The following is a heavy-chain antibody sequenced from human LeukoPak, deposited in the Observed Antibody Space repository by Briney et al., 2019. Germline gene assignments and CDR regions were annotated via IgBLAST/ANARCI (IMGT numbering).Heavy chain of an antibody. CDR1: GYTFTAYY. CDR3: AEAFKTYGSGSYRYDY. J-gene: IGHJ4*02. Sequence: ASVKVSCKASGYTFTAYYMHWLRQAPGHRLEWMGWINPNSGGTNYAQKFQGRVTMTRDTSISTANMELSRLRSADTAVYYCAEAFKTYGSGSYRYDYWGQGTLVTVSS. V-gene: IGHV1-2*02. D-gene: IGHD3-10*01. CDR2: INPNSGGT.